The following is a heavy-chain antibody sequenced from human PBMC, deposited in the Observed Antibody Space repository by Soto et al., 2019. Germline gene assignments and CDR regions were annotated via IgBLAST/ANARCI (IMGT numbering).Heavy chain of an antibody. V-gene: IGHV4-31*03. CDR3: ARWEDSHNTLTFDY. CDR2: IYYSGST. D-gene: IGHD1-26*01. Sequence: QVQLQESGPGLVKPSQTLSLTCTVSGGSISSGGYCWSWIRQHPGKGLEWIGYIYYSGSTYYNPSLKSRVTISVDTSKNQFSLKLSSVTAADTAVYYCARWEDSHNTLTFDYWGQGTLVTVSS. J-gene: IGHJ4*02. CDR1: GGSISSGGYC.